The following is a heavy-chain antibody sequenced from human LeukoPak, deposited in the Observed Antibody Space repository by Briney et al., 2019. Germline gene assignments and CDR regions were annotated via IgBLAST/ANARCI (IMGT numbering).Heavy chain of an antibody. CDR2: INGGGSTT. D-gene: IGHD1-14*01. J-gene: IGHJ4*02. CDR3: ARRTADYYFDY. CDR1: GFTFRRYA. Sequence: GGSLRLSCAASGFTFRRYAMTWVRQAPGKGLEWVSGINGGGSTTYYADSVRGRFTISRDSSNNTLNLQMNSLRAEDTAIYYCARRTADYYFDYWGQGTLVTVSS. V-gene: IGHV3-23*01.